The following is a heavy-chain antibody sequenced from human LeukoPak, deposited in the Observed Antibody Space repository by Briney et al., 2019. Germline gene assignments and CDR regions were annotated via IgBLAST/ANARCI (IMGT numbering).Heavy chain of an antibody. Sequence: GGSLRLSCAASGFTLSGSEMNWVRQAPGKGLEGVSYISRSGSTIFYADSVKGRFTISRDNAKNSVSLQMNSLRAEDTAVYLCARPTWTNYMDVWGKGTAVTISS. CDR2: ISRSGSTI. CDR1: GFTLSGSE. J-gene: IGHJ6*03. CDR3: ARPTWTNYMDV. D-gene: IGHD3/OR15-3a*01. V-gene: IGHV3-48*03.